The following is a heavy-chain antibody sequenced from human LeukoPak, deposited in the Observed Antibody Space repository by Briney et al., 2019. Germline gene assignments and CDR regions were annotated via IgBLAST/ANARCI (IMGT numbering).Heavy chain of an antibody. D-gene: IGHD2-15*01. CDR2: IRFDGSNK. CDR3: AKEPKGFDIVGRAFDI. V-gene: IGHV3-30*02. CDR1: EFIFSSYS. Sequence: GGSLRLSCAASEFIFSSYSMHWVRQAPGKGLEWVAFIRFDGSNKYYADSVKGRFTISRDNSKNTLYLQMNSLRAEDTAVYYCAKEPKGFDIVGRAFDIWGQGTMVTVSS. J-gene: IGHJ3*02.